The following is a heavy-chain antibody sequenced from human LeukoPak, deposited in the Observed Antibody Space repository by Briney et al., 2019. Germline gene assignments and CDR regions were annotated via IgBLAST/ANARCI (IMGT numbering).Heavy chain of an antibody. CDR2: ISSSSSYI. CDR3: ASTSGWYEPIDY. V-gene: IGHV3-21*01. CDR1: GFTFSSYN. Sequence: MAGGSLRLSCAASGFTFSSYNMNWVRQAPGKGLEWVSSISSSSSYIYYADSVKGRFTISRDNAKNSLHLQMNSLRAEDTAVYYCASTSGWYEPIDYWGQGTLVTVSS. J-gene: IGHJ4*02. D-gene: IGHD6-19*01.